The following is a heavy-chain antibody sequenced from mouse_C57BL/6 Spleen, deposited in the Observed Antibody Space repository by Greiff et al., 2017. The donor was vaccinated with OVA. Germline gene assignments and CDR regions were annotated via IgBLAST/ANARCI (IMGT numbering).Heavy chain of an antibody. CDR1: GFSLTSYA. Sequence: VKLVESGPGLVAPSQSLSITCTVSGFSLTSYAISWVRQPPGKGLEWLGVIWTGGGTNYNSALKSRLSISKDNSKSQVFLKMNSLQTDDTARDYCARNPILFDGYYVDYWGQGTTLTVSS. CDR2: IWTGGGT. V-gene: IGHV2-9-1*01. D-gene: IGHD2-3*01. J-gene: IGHJ2*01. CDR3: ARNPILFDGYYVDY.